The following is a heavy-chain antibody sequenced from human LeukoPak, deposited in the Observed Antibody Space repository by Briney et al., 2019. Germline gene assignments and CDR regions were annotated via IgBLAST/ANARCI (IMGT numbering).Heavy chain of an antibody. D-gene: IGHD3-22*01. V-gene: IGHV1-69*04. CDR3: AREILNYDSSGYYWFDP. CDR2: IIPILGIA. J-gene: IGHJ5*02. Sequence: SVKVSCKASGGTFSSYAISWVRQAPGQGLEWMGRIIPILGIANYAQKFQGRATITADKSTSTAYMELSSLRSEDTAVYYCAREILNYDSSGYYWFDPWGQGTLVTVSS. CDR1: GGTFSSYA.